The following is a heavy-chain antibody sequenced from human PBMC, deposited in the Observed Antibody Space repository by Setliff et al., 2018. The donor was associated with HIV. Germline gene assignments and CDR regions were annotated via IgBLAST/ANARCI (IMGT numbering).Heavy chain of an antibody. D-gene: IGHD6-19*01. Sequence: PGGSLRLSCAASGFTVSSNEMSWVRQAPGKGLEWVSSISGGSTYYADSRKGRFTISRDNSKNTLYLQMNSLRAEDTAVYYCTKNLYRSPWSPLDYWGQGTLVTVSS. J-gene: IGHJ4*02. CDR2: ISGGST. CDR1: GFTVSSNE. CDR3: TKNLYRSPWSPLDY. V-gene: IGHV3-66*01.